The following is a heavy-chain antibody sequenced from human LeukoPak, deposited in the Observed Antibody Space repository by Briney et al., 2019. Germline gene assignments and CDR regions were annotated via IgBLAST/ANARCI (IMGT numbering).Heavy chain of an antibody. CDR3: TRLMGMIQLWYFDY. CDR1: GYSFTSYW. V-gene: IGHV5-51*01. D-gene: IGHD5-18*01. J-gene: IGHJ4*02. Sequence: GESLKISCKGSGYSFTSYWIGWVRQMPGKGLEWMGIIYPGDSDTRYSPSFQGQVTISADKSISTAYLQWSSLKDSDNAMYCSTRLMGMIQLWYFDYWGQGTLVTVSS. CDR2: IYPGDSDT.